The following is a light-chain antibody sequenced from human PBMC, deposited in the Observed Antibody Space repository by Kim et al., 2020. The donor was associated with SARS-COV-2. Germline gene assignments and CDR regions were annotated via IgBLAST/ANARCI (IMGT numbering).Light chain of an antibody. CDR2: AAS. Sequence: SPGERATLSCRASQSVSSHLAWYPPRPCQTPRLLIYAASTRATGIPARFSGSGSGTEFTLTISSLQSEDFAVYYCQQYNKWPPMYTFGQGTKLEI. CDR1: QSVSSH. V-gene: IGKV3-15*01. J-gene: IGKJ2*01. CDR3: QQYNKWPPMYT.